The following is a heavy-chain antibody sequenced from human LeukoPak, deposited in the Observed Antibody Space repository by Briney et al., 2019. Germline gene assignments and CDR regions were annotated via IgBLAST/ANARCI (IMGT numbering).Heavy chain of an antibody. CDR1: GYTFTSDY. J-gene: IGHJ1*01. D-gene: IGHD5/OR15-5a*01. V-gene: IGHV1-46*01. CDR3: ARDVSYYLIIHQ. CDR2: INPSGGST. Sequence: ASVKVSCTASGYTFTSDYMHGVRQAPGQGLEWMGIINPSGGSTSYAQKFQGRVTMTRDTSTSTVYMELSSLRSEDTAVYYCARDVSYYLIIHQWGRGTLVTVSS.